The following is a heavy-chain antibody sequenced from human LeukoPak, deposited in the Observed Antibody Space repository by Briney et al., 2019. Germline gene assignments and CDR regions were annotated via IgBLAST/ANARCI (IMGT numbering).Heavy chain of an antibody. CDR3: ARGIYSNYVS. CDR1: GGSFSGYY. J-gene: IGHJ5*02. Sequence: SETLSLTRAVYGGSFSGYYWSWIRQPPGKGLEWIGEINHSGSTNYNPSLKSRVTISVDTSKNQFSLKLSSVTAADTAVYYCARGIYSNYVSWGQGTLVTVSS. D-gene: IGHD4-11*01. V-gene: IGHV4-34*01. CDR2: INHSGST.